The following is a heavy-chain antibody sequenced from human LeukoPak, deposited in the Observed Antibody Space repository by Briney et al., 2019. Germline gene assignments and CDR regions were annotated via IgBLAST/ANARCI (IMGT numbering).Heavy chain of an antibody. J-gene: IGHJ4*02. D-gene: IGHD3-10*01. Sequence: PGGSLRLSCAASGFTVSSNYMSWVRQAPGKGLEWVSAISGSGGSTYYADSVKGRFTISRDNSKNTLYLQMNSLRAEDTAVYYCANHELLWFGEPNLSFDYWGQGTLVTVSS. CDR2: ISGSGGST. CDR1: GFTVSSNY. CDR3: ANHELLWFGEPNLSFDY. V-gene: IGHV3-23*01.